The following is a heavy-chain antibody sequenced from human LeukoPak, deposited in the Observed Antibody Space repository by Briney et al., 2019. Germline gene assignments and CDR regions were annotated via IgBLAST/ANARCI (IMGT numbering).Heavy chain of an antibody. D-gene: IGHD2-15*01. CDR3: AKDRGRYCSGGSCYSLDY. V-gene: IGHV3-30*18. Sequence: GRSLRLSCAASGFTFSSYGMHWVRQAPGKGLEWVAVISYDGSNKYYADSVKGRFTISRGNSKNTLYLQMNSLRAEDTAVYYCAKDRGRYCSGGSCYSLDYWGQGTLVTVSS. CDR2: ISYDGSNK. CDR1: GFTFSSYG. J-gene: IGHJ4*02.